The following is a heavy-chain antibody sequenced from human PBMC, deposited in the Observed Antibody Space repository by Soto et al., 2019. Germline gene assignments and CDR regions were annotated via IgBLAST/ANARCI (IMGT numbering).Heavy chain of an antibody. D-gene: IGHD3-3*01. CDR1: GGSVNGYY. CDR2: INHTGGT. J-gene: IGHJ5*02. V-gene: IGHV4-34*01. CDR3: ATRITLFGLIMPPFDP. Sequence: SETLSLTCAVYGGSVNGYYWNWIRQPGGKGLEWIGEINHTGGTHYNPSLKIRVTMSVDTSKNQFSLGLSSVTAAHTAIYYCATRITLFGLIMPPFDPWGQGTQVTVTS.